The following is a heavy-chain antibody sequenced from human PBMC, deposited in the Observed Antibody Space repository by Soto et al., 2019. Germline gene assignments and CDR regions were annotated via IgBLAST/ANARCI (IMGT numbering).Heavy chain of an antibody. CDR2: SYYSGST. CDR3: AREDYGDPPGGGMYV. J-gene: IGHJ6*02. CDR1: GGSISSYY. D-gene: IGHD4-17*01. V-gene: IGHV4-59*01. Sequence: QVQLQESGPGLVKPSETLSLTCTVSGGSISSYYWSWIRQPPGKGLEWIGYSYYSGSTNYNPSLKRRVTISVDTSKNQFSLKLSSVTAADTAVYYCAREDYGDPPGGGMYVWGQGTTVTVSS.